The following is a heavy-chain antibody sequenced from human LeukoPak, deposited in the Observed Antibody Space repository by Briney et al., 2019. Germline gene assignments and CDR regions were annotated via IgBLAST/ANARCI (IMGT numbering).Heavy chain of an antibody. D-gene: IGHD1-26*01. CDR1: GFTFSTYG. Sequence: PGGSLRLSCAASGFTFSTYGMSWVRQAPGKGLEWVSSISGSGGSTFYADSVKGRFTISRDNSKKTLYLQMNSLRAEDTAVYYCARGSGSYYGAFDIWGQGTMVTVSS. CDR3: ARGSGSYYGAFDI. V-gene: IGHV3-23*01. J-gene: IGHJ3*02. CDR2: ISGSGGST.